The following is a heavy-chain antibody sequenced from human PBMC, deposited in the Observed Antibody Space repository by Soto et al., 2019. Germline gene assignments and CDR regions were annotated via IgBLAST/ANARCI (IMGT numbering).Heavy chain of an antibody. CDR2: ISSSSSTI. CDR3: ARDKDGDYVFDY. D-gene: IGHD4-17*01. J-gene: IGHJ4*02. V-gene: IGHV3-48*02. CDR1: GFTFSSYS. Sequence: GGSLRLSCAASGFTFSSYSMNWVRQAPGKGLEWVSYISSSSSTIYYADSVKGRFTISRDNAKDPLYLQMNSLRDEDTAVYYCARDKDGDYVFDYWGQGTLVTVSS.